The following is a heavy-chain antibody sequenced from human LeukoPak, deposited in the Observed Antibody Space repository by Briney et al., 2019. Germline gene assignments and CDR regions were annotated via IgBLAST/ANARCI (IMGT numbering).Heavy chain of an antibody. CDR2: INHSGST. V-gene: IGHV4-34*01. CDR1: GGSFSGYY. J-gene: IGHJ4*02. Sequence: KASETLSLTCAVYGGSFSGYYWSWIRQPPGKGLEWIGEINHSGSTNYNPSLKSRLTISVDTPKNQFSLKLSSVTAADTAVYYCARGKPLIVTGYYTPFDYWGQGTLVTVSS. D-gene: IGHD3-9*01. CDR3: ARGKPLIVTGYYTPFDY.